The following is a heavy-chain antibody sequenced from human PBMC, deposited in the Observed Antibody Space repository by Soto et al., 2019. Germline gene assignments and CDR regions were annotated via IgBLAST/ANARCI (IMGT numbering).Heavy chain of an antibody. Sequence: QLQLQESGPGLVKPSETLSLTCTVSGGSVSSTSYYWGWIRQPPGKGLEWIGRIYYSGSTYYNPSLKSRVTISVDTSKNQFARKLSSVTAADTAVYYCARIVGIRNSIGQRYYFDYWGQGTLVTVSS. J-gene: IGHJ4*02. CDR1: GGSVSSTSYY. D-gene: IGHD6-19*01. V-gene: IGHV4-39*01. CDR2: IYYSGST. CDR3: ARIVGIRNSIGQRYYFDY.